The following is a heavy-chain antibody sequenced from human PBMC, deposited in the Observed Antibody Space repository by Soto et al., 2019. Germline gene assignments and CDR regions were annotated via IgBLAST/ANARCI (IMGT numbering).Heavy chain of an antibody. D-gene: IGHD2-15*01. CDR2: MNPSSGET. CDR1: GYNFTNFD. V-gene: IGHV1-8*01. CDR3: ARLAEYCNGIKCYSNFDF. Sequence: ASVKVSCKTSGYNFTNFDINWVRQAPGRGLVWMGWMNPSSGETGSAQNFQGRVTMTRDISTRTFFMQLTSLRSEDTAIYYCARLAEYCNGIKCYSNFDFWGRGTKVTV. J-gene: IGHJ4*01.